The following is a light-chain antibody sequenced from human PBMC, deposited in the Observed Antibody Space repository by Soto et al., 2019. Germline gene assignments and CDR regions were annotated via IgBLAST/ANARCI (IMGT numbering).Light chain of an antibody. V-gene: IGKV1-33*01. CDR3: QQYDNLPLT. J-gene: IGKJ4*01. CDR1: RDISNY. Sequence: DIPMTQSPSSLSASVGDRVTITCQASRDISNYLNWYQQKPGKGPKLLIYDASNLETGVPSRFSGSGSGTDFTFTINSLQPEDLATYYCQQYDNLPLTFGGGTKVEIK. CDR2: DAS.